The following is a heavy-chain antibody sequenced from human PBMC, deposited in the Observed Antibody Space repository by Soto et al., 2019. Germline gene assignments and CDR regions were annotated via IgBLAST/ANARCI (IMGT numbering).Heavy chain of an antibody. CDR2: IYYSGST. D-gene: IGHD2-15*01. V-gene: IGHV4-59*01. J-gene: IGHJ4*02. CDR3: AAASLCSLGYCSGVGY. Sequence: SETLSLTCTVSGGSISSYYWSWIRQPPGKGLEWIGYIYYSGSTNYNPSLKSRVTISVDTSKNQFSLKLSSVTAADTAVYYCAAASLCSLGYCSGVGYWGQGTLVTVSS. CDR1: GGSISSYY.